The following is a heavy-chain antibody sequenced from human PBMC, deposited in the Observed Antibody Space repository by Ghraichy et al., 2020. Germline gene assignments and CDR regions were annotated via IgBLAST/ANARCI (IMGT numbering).Heavy chain of an antibody. V-gene: IGHV4-59*01. CDR2: IYYNGNT. Sequence: SQTLSLTCNVSGGSISSYYWNWIRQPPGRGLEWIGYIYYNGNTNYNPSLKSRVTISKDTSNNQFSLRLSSVTAADTAVYYCARGLNSGHYYYYYYMDVWGKGTTVTVSS. J-gene: IGHJ6*03. CDR1: GGSISSYY. CDR3: ARGLNSGHYYYYYYMDV. D-gene: IGHD1-26*01.